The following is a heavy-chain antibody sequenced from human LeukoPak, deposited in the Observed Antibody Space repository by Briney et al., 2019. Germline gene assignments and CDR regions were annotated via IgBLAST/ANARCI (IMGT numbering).Heavy chain of an antibody. CDR3: ARDGLPNCLDY. CDR1: GFTFSSYG. CDR2: IWYDGSNK. Sequence: GGSLRLSRAASGFTFSSYGMHWVRQAPGKGLEWVAVIWYDGSNKYYADSVKGRLTISRDNSKNTLYLQMNSLRAEDTAVYYCARDGLPNCLDYWGQGTLVTVSS. J-gene: IGHJ4*02. D-gene: IGHD1-1*01. V-gene: IGHV3-33*01.